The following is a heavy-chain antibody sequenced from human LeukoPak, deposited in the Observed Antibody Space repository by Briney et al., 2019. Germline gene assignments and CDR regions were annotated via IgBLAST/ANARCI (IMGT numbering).Heavy chain of an antibody. V-gene: IGHV3-7*01. J-gene: IGHJ4*02. CDR2: VKQDGSEK. CDR3: ARGRPGMGIVIDY. D-gene: IGHD7-27*01. CDR1: EFTFSNHW. Sequence: GGSLRLSCAASEFTFSNHWMSWVRQAPGKGLEWVANVKQDGSEKFYVDSVKGRFTISRDNAKNSLYLQMNSLRAEDTAVYYCARGRPGMGIVIDYWGQRTLVTVS.